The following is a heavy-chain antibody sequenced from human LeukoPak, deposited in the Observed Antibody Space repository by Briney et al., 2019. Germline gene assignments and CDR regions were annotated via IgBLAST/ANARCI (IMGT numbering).Heavy chain of an antibody. Sequence: GGSLRLSCAASGFTFSDYYMTWVRQAPGKGREWVSYISSSGNTISYADSVKGRFTISRDNAKNSLSLQMNSLRAEDTAVYYCAKMKGITMVRGTFDYWGQGTLVTVSS. CDR3: AKMKGITMVRGTFDY. CDR1: GFTFSDYY. J-gene: IGHJ4*02. D-gene: IGHD3-10*01. CDR2: ISSSGNTI. V-gene: IGHV3-11*01.